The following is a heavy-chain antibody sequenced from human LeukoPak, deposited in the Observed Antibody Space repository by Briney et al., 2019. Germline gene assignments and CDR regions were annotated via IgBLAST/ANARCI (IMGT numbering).Heavy chain of an antibody. CDR3: ARDDEWLFDY. D-gene: IGHD5-12*01. J-gene: IGHJ4*02. CDR1: GGSISSYS. CDR2: IYTSGNI. V-gene: IGHV4-4*07. Sequence: SETLSLTCTVSGGSISSYSWSWIRQPAGKGLEWIGRIYTSGNINYNPSLKSRVTMSVDTSKDQFSLRLSSVTAADTAVYYCARDDEWLFDYWGQGTLVTVSS.